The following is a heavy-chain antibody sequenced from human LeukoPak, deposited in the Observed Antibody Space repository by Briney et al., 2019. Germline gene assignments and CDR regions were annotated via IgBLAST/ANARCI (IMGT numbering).Heavy chain of an antibody. CDR3: ASGTTDIVVVPATLRNYYFDY. CDR2: IIPMFGTA. CDR1: GGTFSSYE. V-gene: IGHV1-69*05. J-gene: IGHJ4*02. Sequence: SVKVSCKASGGTFSSYEISWVRQAPGQGLEWMGGIIPMFGTAKYAQKFQGRVTITTDKSTSTAYMELSSLRSEDTAVYYCASGTTDIVVVPATLRNYYFDYWGQGTLVTVSP. D-gene: IGHD2-2*01.